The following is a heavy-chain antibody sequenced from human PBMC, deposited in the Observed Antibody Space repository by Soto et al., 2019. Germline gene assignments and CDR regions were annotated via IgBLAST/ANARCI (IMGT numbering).Heavy chain of an antibody. CDR1: SSYY. Sequence: SSYYWSWIRQPPGKGLEWIGYIYYSGSTNYNPSLKSRVTISVDTSKNQFSLKLSSVTAADTAVYYCAIASSGWSNYYYGMDVWGQGTTVTVSS. J-gene: IGHJ6*02. V-gene: IGHV4-59*01. CDR3: AIASSGWSNYYYGMDV. D-gene: IGHD6-19*01. CDR2: IYYSGST.